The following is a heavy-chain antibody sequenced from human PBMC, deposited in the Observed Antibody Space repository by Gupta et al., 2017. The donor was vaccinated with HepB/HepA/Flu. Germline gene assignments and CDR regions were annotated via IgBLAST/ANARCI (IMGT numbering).Heavy chain of an antibody. CDR2: IFSSGFT. CDR1: GGSIANYY. Sequence: QVHLQESGPGLVEPSETLSLNCTVSGGSIANYYGGWVRQPPGKGLEWIGYIFSSGFTSYNSSLKSRVTISVDTAKSEFSLKVTSVTAADTAVYYCARAGHNFDVEYCGQGTLVTVSS. V-gene: IGHV4-59*01. CDR3: ARAGHNFDVEY. J-gene: IGHJ4*02. D-gene: IGHD1-20*01.